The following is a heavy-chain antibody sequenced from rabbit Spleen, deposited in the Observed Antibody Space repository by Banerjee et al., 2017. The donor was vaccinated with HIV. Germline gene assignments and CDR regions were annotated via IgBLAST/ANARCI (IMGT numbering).Heavy chain of an antibody. CDR2: IGAGVSYTT. D-gene: IGHD8-1*01. J-gene: IGHJ6*01. CDR1: GFSFSYSDY. CDR3: ARDSGTSFSSYGMDL. V-gene: IGHV1S40*01. Sequence: QSLEESGGDLVKPGASLTLTCTASGFSFSYSDYMCWVRQPPGKGPEWIACIGAGVSYTTYYATWAKGRFTISKTSSTTVTLQMTSLTVADTATYFCARDSGTSFSSYGMDLWGPGILVTVS.